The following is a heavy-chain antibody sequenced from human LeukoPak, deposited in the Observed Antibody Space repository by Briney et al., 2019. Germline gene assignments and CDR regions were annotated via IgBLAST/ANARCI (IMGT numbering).Heavy chain of an antibody. D-gene: IGHD6-19*01. Sequence: AGGSLRLSCAASGFTFSSYAMHWVRQAPGKGLEWVSYISSSSTIYYADSVKGRFTISRDNAKNSLYLQMNSLRAEDTAVYYCARDLAVAGTWGQGTLVTVSS. J-gene: IGHJ4*02. CDR1: GFTFSSYA. CDR3: ARDLAVAGT. CDR2: ISSSSTI. V-gene: IGHV3-48*01.